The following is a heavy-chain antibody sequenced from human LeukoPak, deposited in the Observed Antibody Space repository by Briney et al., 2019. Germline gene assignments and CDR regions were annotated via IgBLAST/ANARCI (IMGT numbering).Heavy chain of an antibody. D-gene: IGHD5-18*01. V-gene: IGHV3-23*01. J-gene: IGHJ4*02. CDR3: AEGGYSFDFDY. CDR2: ISDSGGNT. CDR1: GFSFTSYA. Sequence: GGSLRLSCAASGFSFTSYAMSWVRQAPGKGLEWVSAISDSGGNTYYADSVKGRFTISRDNSKNTLYLQMNSLRAEDTAVYYCAEGGYSFDFDYWGQGTLVTVSS.